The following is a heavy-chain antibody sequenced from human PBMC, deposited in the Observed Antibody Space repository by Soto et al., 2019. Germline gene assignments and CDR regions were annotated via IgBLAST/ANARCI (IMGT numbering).Heavy chain of an antibody. CDR1: GYTFNSYG. V-gene: IGHV1-18*01. J-gene: IGHJ4*02. CDR2: TSAYNGNK. CDR3: ARDSPPVDY. Sequence: QVQLVQSGAEVKKPGPSVKVSCKASGYTFNSYGITWVRQAPGQGLEWRGWTSAYNGNKKYAQKLQGRVTMTTDTATSTAYMELRSLRSADTAVYYCARDSPPVDYWGQGTLVTVSS.